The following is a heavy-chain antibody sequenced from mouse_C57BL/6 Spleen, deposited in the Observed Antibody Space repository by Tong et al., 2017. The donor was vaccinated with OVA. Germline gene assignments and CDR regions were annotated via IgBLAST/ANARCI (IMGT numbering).Heavy chain of an antibody. CDR2: ISSGSSTI. D-gene: IGHD2-4*01. V-gene: IGHV5-17*02. J-gene: IGHJ4*01. Sequence: EVQLQESGGGLVQPGGSRKLSCAASGFTFSSFGMHWVRQAPEKGLEWVAYISSGSSTIYYADTVKGRFTISRDNPKNTLFLQMTSLRSEDTDMYYCARYDYDERGYAMDYWGQGTSVTVSS. CDR3: ARYDYDERGYAMDY. CDR1: GFTFSSFG.